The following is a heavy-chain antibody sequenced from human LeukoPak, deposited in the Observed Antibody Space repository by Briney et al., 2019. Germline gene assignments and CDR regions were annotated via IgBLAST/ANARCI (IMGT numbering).Heavy chain of an antibody. CDR3: ARVRFAEGYFDY. J-gene: IGHJ4*02. D-gene: IGHD3-10*01. CDR2: IYHSGST. V-gene: IGHV4-59*08. Sequence: SETLSLTCTVSGGSISSYYWSWIRQPPGKGLEWIGNIYHSGSTYYNSSLKSRVTISVDMAKHQFSLNLRSVTAADTAVYYCARVRFAEGYFDYWGQGTLVTVSS. CDR1: GGSISSYY.